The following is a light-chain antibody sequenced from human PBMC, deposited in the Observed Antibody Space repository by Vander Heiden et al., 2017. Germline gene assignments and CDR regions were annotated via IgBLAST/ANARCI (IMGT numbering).Light chain of an antibody. CDR1: SSDVGGSKF. J-gene: IGLJ2*01. CDR3: SSYTSSSAYVL. CDR2: DVN. V-gene: IGLV2-14*03. Sequence: QSALTQPASVSGSPGQSIAISCTGTSSDVGGSKFVAWYQQHAGKAPKLMIYDVNSRPSGGSDRFSGSKSANTASLTISGLQAEDEADYYCSSYTSSSAYVLFGGGTKLTVL.